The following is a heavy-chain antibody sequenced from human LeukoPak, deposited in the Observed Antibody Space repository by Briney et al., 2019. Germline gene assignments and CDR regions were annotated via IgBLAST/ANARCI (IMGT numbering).Heavy chain of an antibody. CDR1: EFTFSAYA. Sequence: PGGSLRLSCATSEFTFSAYAMHWIRQAPGRGLEWVAFVRYGGNIKYYADCVKGRFTISRDNSKNTLYLQMNSLRPDDTAVYYCTKDLGTEYNIFDYWGQGTLVTVSS. D-gene: IGHD3-9*01. V-gene: IGHV3-30*02. CDR3: TKDLGTEYNIFDY. CDR2: VRYGGNIK. J-gene: IGHJ4*02.